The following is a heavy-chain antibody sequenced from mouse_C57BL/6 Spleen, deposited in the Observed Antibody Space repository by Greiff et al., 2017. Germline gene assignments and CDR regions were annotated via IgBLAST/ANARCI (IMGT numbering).Heavy chain of an antibody. CDR3: ASYSPYYFDY. D-gene: IGHD2-1*01. Sequence: VKLQESGAELVRPGASVKLSCKASGYTFTDYYINWVKQRPGQGLEWIARIYPGSGNTYYNEKFKGKATLTAEKSSSTAYMQLSSLTSEDSAVYFCASYSPYYFDYWGQGTTLTVSS. CDR1: GYTFTDYY. V-gene: IGHV1-76*01. J-gene: IGHJ2*01. CDR2: IYPGSGNT.